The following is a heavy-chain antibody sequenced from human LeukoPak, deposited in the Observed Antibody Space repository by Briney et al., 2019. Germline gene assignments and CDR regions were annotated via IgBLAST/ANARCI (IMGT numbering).Heavy chain of an antibody. J-gene: IGHJ4*02. CDR3: ARGRCSSTSCPADY. V-gene: IGHV3-64*01. CDR1: GFTFSSYA. Sequence: EGSLRLSCAASGFTFSSYAMHWVRQAPGKGLEYVSAISSNGGSTYYANSVKGRFTISRDNSKNTLYLQMGSLRAEDMVVYYCARGRCSSTSCPADYWGQGTLVTVSS. CDR2: ISSNGGST. D-gene: IGHD2-2*01.